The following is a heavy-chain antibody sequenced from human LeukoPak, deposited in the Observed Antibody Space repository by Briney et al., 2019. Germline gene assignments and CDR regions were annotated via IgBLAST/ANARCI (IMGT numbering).Heavy chain of an antibody. J-gene: IGHJ4*02. CDR1: GGSFSGYY. CDR3: ARRAGYDYGQIDH. D-gene: IGHD5-18*01. Sequence: SETLSLTCAVYGGSFSGYYWSWIRQPPGKGLEWIGEINDGGSTNYNPSLKSRVTISVDTSNNRVSLKVDSVTAADTAVYYCARRAGYDYGQIDHWGRGTLVTVSS. V-gene: IGHV4-34*01. CDR2: INDGGST.